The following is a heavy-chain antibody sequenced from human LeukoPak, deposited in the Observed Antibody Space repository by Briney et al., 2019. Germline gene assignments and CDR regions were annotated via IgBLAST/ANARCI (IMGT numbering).Heavy chain of an antibody. CDR3: AREGAKFGELFFDS. CDR2: IHYSGST. J-gene: IGHJ4*02. V-gene: IGHV4-59*01. Sequence: SETLSLTCTVSNGSISFYYWSWIRQPPGKGLEWIGFIHYSGSTNYNPSLNSRVTMSVDTSKNQFSLKLSSVIAADTAVYYCAREGAKFGELFFDSWSQGTLVTVSS. CDR1: NGSISFYY. D-gene: IGHD3-10*01.